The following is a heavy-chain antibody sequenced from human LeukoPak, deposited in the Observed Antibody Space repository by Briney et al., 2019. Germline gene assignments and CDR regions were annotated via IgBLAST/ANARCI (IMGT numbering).Heavy chain of an antibody. CDR3: ARDCGGDCYFSS. D-gene: IGHD2-21*02. J-gene: IGHJ5*02. V-gene: IGHV1-69*05. CDR1: GGTFSSYA. CDR2: IIPIFGTA. Sequence: GASVKVSCKASGGTFSSYAISWVRQAPGQGLEWMGGIIPIFGTANYAQKFQGRVTITTDESTSTAYVELSSLRSEDTAVYYCARDCGGDCYFSSWGQGTLVTVSS.